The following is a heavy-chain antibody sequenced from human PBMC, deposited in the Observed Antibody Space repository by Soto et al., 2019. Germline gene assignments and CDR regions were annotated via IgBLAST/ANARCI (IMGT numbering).Heavy chain of an antibody. CDR2: IYYSGST. Sequence: LSLTCTVSGGSISGGGYYWSWIRQHPGKGLEWIGYIYYSGSTYYNPSLKSRVTISVDTSKNQFSLKLSSVTAADTAVYYCARGIAAAGSYFDYWGQGTLVTVSS. D-gene: IGHD6-13*01. CDR1: GGSISGGGYY. J-gene: IGHJ4*02. CDR3: ARGIAAAGSYFDY. V-gene: IGHV4-31*03.